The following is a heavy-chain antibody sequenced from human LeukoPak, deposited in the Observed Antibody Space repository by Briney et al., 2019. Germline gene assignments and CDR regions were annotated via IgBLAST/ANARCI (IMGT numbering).Heavy chain of an antibody. Sequence: QPGGSLRLSCAASGFTLNTHWMSWVRQAPGKGLEWVANIKQDGRDTYYVDSVKGRFTISRDNAKNSLNLQMNSLRAEDTAMYYCATSEGYWGQGTLVTASS. J-gene: IGHJ4*02. CDR1: GFTLNTHW. CDR2: IKQDGRDT. CDR3: ATSEGY. V-gene: IGHV3-7*03.